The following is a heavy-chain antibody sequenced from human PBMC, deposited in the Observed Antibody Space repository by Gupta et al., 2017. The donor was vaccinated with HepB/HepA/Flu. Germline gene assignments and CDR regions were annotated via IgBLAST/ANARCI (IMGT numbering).Heavy chain of an antibody. CDR3: AASAAGRDLEPGY. CDR1: GFIVGSNI. J-gene: IGHJ4*02. CDR2: IYGYGDDET. V-gene: IGHV3-53*01. D-gene: IGHD1-1*01. Sequence: DVQLVESEGGLMQPGGSLRLSCAVSGFIVGSNIMNCVRQAQGKGLDGVAVIYGYGDDETHDAESVKGRFMISRDNSSNTLYLQMNSRRVDDTAVYYGAASAAGRDLEPGYWGQGTLVTVSS.